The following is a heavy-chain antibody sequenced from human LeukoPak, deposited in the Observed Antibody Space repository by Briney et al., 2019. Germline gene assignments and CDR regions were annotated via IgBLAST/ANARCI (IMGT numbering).Heavy chain of an antibody. CDR3: ARVYYGDYYYFDY. V-gene: IGHV4-30-2*01. D-gene: IGHD4-17*01. J-gene: IGHJ4*02. Sequence: SETLSLTCAVSGGSISSGGYSWSWIRQPPGKGLEWIGYIYHSGSTYYNPSLKSRVTISVDRSKNQFSLKLSSVTAADTAVYYCARVYYGDYYYFDYWGQGTLVTVSS. CDR1: GGSISSGGYS. CDR2: IYHSGST.